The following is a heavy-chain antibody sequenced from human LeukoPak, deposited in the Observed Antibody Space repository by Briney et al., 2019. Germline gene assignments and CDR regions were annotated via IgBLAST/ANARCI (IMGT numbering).Heavy chain of an antibody. CDR1: GGTFSSYA. J-gene: IGHJ4*02. CDR3: ARAGRGSEFLADY. D-gene: IGHD5-12*01. Sequence: ASVKVSCKASGGTFSSYAISWVRQAPGQGLEWMGGITPIFGGANYEQKSQGRLTITTDESTSTAYMEPSSLRSDDTAVYYCARAGRGSEFLADYWGQGTLVTVSS. V-gene: IGHV1-69*05. CDR2: ITPIFGGA.